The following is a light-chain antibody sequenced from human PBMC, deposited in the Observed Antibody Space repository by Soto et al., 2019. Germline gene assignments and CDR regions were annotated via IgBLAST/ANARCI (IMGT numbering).Light chain of an antibody. CDR3: QQYNDWPVT. V-gene: IGKV3D-7*01. CDR2: GAS. CDR1: QSVSSSY. J-gene: IGKJ1*01. Sequence: EIVLTQSPATLSLSPGERATLSCRASQSVSSSYLAWYQQKPGHAPRLLIYGASSRDTGIPYRFSGSGSGTEFTLTISSLQPDDFAIYYCQQYNDWPVTFGQGTKVDIK.